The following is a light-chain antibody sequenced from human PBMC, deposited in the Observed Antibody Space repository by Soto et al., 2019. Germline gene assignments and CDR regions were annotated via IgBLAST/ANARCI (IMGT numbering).Light chain of an antibody. CDR2: GAA. V-gene: IGKV3-20*01. Sequence: EIVLTQSPGTLSLSPGKGATLSCRASENVYINSLAWYQQKPGQPPRLLIYGAATRASAVPDRFSGSGSGADFTLTITELEPEDFAVYYCQRYGTSPLTFGPGTRVD. J-gene: IGKJ3*01. CDR3: QRYGTSPLT. CDR1: ENVYINS.